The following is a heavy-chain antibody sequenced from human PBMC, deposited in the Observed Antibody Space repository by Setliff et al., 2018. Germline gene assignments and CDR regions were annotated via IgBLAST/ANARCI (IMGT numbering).Heavy chain of an antibody. CDR3: AKPQVELRWGFES. CDR1: GFAFSSYA. Sequence: LRLSCAGSGFAFSSYAMSWVRQAPGKGLGWVSTIYSGDRSTFYTDSVKGRFTISRDSSKNTLYLQMNSLRAEDTAVYYCAKPQVELRWGFESWGQGTLVTVSS. CDR2: IYSGDRST. D-gene: IGHD3-16*01. J-gene: IGHJ4*02. V-gene: IGHV3-23*03.